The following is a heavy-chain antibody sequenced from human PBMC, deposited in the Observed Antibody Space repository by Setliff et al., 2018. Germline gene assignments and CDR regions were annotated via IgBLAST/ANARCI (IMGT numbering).Heavy chain of an antibody. CDR1: GGSISSYY. J-gene: IGHJ6*03. CDR2: IYTSGST. D-gene: IGHD4-4*01. V-gene: IGHV4-4*07. Sequence: PSETLSLTCTVSGGSISSYYWSWIRQPAGKGLEWIGRIYTSGSTNYNPSLKSRVTMSVDTSKNQFSLKLSSVTAADTAVYYCARVSTVTTWPYYYMDVWGKGTTVTVS. CDR3: ARVSTVTTWPYYYMDV.